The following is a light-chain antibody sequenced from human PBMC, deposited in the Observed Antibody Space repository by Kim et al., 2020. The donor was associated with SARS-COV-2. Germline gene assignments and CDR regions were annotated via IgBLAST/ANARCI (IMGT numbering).Light chain of an antibody. Sequence: GQSVTISCTGTRSDVGSYNRVSWYQQPPGTAPKLMIYEVSNRPSGVPDRFSGSKSGNTASLTISGLQAEDEADYYCSSYRSGSTYVFGTGTKVTVL. CDR3: SSYRSGSTYV. CDR1: RSDVGSYNR. J-gene: IGLJ1*01. V-gene: IGLV2-18*02. CDR2: EVS.